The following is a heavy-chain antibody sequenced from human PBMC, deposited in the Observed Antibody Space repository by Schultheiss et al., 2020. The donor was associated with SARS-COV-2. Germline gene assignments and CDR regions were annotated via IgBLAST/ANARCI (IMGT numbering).Heavy chain of an antibody. J-gene: IGHJ6*02. CDR1: GFTFSSYG. CDR3: ARGEATTPESYYYYGMDV. V-gene: IGHV3-30*03. D-gene: IGHD2-15*01. Sequence: GGSLRLSCAASGFTFSSYGMHWVRQAPGKGLEWVAVISYDGSNKYYADSVKGRFTISRDNAKNSLYLQMNSLRAEDTAVYYCARGEATTPESYYYYGMDVWGQGTTVTVSS. CDR2: ISYDGSNK.